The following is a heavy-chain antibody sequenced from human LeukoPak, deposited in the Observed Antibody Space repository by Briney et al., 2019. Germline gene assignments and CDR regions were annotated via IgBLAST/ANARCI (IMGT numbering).Heavy chain of an antibody. V-gene: IGHV3-9*01. J-gene: IGHJ4*02. Sequence: PGGSLRLSCAASGFTFDDYAMHWVRQAPGKGLEWVSGISWNSGSIGYADSVKGRFTISRDNAKNSLYLQMNSLRAEDTALYYCASVSRGGNSGYWGQGTLVTVSS. CDR2: ISWNSGSI. CDR1: GFTFDDYA. D-gene: IGHD4-23*01. CDR3: ASVSRGGNSGY.